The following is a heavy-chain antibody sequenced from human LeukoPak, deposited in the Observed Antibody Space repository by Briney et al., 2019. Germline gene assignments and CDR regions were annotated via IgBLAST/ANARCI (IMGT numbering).Heavy chain of an antibody. Sequence: GGSLTLSCAASGFTFSSYSMNWVRQAPGKGMEWVSYISSSSSTIYYADSVKGRFTISRDNAKNSLYLQMNSLRAEDTAVYYCARESALNGNDYWGRGTLVTVSS. J-gene: IGHJ4*02. V-gene: IGHV3-48*04. CDR1: GFTFSSYS. CDR3: ARESALNGNDY. CDR2: ISSSSSTI.